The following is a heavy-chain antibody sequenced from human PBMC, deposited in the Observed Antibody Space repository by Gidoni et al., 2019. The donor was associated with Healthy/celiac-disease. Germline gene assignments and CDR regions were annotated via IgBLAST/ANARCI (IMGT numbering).Heavy chain of an antibody. V-gene: IGHV3-21*01. CDR1: GFTSSSYS. CDR2: ISSSSSYI. Sequence: EVQLVESGGGLVKPGGSLRLSCAASGFTSSSYSMNWVRQAPGKGLEWVSSISSSSSYIYYADSVKGRFTISRDNAKNSLYLQMNSLRAEDTAVYYCARRIAVAEHDAFDIWGQGTMVTVSS. J-gene: IGHJ3*02. D-gene: IGHD6-19*01. CDR3: ARRIAVAEHDAFDI.